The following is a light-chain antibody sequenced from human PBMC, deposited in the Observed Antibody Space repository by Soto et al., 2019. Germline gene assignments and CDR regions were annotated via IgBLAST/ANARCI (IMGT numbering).Light chain of an antibody. CDR1: QSVKSY. CDR2: DAT. J-gene: IGKJ4*01. V-gene: IGKV3-11*01. CDR3: QQRSKWPVT. Sequence: EIVLTQSPATLSLSPGERATLSCRASQSVKSYLAWYQQKPGQAPRLLIYDATSRATGIPARFSGSGSGTDFTLTISSLEPEDFAVYYCQQRSKWPVTVGGGTKVEIK.